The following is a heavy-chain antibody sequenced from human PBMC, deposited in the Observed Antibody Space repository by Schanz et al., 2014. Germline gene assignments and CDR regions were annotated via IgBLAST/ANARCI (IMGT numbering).Heavy chain of an antibody. D-gene: IGHD5-12*01. Sequence: EVQLLESGGGLVQPGGSLRLSCAASGFTFSSYGMNWLRQAPGKGLEWVSVIGVDGTTTYYADSVRGRFTISRDNAENTLFLQMNSLRAEDTAVYYCARKVVATIGGYYDNWGQGTLVTVSS. CDR1: GFTFSSYG. CDR2: IGVDGTTT. CDR3: ARKVVATIGGYYDN. V-gene: IGHV3-23*01. J-gene: IGHJ4*02.